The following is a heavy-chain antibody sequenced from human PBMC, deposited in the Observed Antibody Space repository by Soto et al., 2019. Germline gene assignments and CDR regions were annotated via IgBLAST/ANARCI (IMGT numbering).Heavy chain of an antibody. CDR1: GFTFSTYT. J-gene: IGHJ5*02. Sequence: PGGSLRLSCAASGFTFSTYTMSWVRQAPGKGLEWVSTISASGGGTYYADSVKGRFTISRDNSKNTLYLQMNSLRAEDTAVYYCAKDHQGSRNALFVHWGQGTLVTFS. V-gene: IGHV3-23*01. D-gene: IGHD2-15*01. CDR2: ISASGGGT. CDR3: AKDHQGSRNALFVH.